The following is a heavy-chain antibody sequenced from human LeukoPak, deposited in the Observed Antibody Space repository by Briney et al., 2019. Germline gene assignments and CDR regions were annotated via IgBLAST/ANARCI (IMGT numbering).Heavy chain of an antibody. V-gene: IGHV3-21*01. Sequence: GGSLRLSCAASGFTFSSYSMNWVRQAPGKGLEWVSSISSSSSYIYYADSVKGRFTISRDNAKNSLYLQMNSLRAEDTAVYYCASSRDTAMAPDYWGQGTLVTVSS. CDR3: ASSRDTAMAPDY. CDR2: ISSSSSYI. CDR1: GFTFSSYS. D-gene: IGHD5-18*01. J-gene: IGHJ4*02.